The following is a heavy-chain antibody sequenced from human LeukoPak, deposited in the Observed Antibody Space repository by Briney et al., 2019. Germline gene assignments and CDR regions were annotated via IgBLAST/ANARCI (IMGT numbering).Heavy chain of an antibody. D-gene: IGHD3-10*01. CDR1: GLSYSDSY. CDR2: ISSSGSDT. Sequence: AGGSLRLPCAASGLSYSDSYMTWLRQAPGKGRAGVSYISSSGSDTNYADSVQGRFTVSRDNAKNSLFLHVTSLRAEGTAVYYRARTVGRGPGVHFDYWGQGTLVIVSS. V-gene: IGHV3-11*03. CDR3: ARTVGRGPGVHFDY. J-gene: IGHJ4*02.